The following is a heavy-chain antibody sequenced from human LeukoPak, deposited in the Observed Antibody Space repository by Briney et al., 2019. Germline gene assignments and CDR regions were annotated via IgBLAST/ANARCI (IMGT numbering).Heavy chain of an antibody. V-gene: IGHV4-38-2*01. D-gene: IGHD6-19*01. J-gene: IGHJ4*02. CDR2: IYHSRGT. Sequence: TSETLSLTGAVSGYSISSGYYWGWSRQPPGKGLGWIGSIYHSRGTDYNPSLKSRVTISVDPSTNQSSLKLSSVTATDPAVYYCAIGPGYRSGWYLYWGQGTLVTVSS. CDR1: GYSISSGYY. CDR3: AIGPGYRSGWYLY.